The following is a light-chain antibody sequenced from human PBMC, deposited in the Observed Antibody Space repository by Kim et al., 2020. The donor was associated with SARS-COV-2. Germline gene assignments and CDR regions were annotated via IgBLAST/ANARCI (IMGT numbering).Light chain of an antibody. CDR2: YDS. V-gene: IGLV3-21*04. J-gene: IGLJ2*01. CDR3: QVWDSSSDPVV. CDR1: NVASKS. Sequence: XARRARVHWRGNNVASKSVHWYQQKPGQAPVLVIYYDSDRPSGTPERFSGSNSGNTATLTISRVEAGDEADYYCQVWDSSSDPVVFGGGTQLTVL.